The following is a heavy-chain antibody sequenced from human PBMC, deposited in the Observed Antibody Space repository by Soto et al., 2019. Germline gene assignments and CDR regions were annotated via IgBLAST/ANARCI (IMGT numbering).Heavy chain of an antibody. D-gene: IGHD3-22*01. CDR2: IIPIFGTT. Sequence: VKVSCKASGGTFGSDAITWVRQAPGQGLEWVGRIIPIFGTTNYAQNLQGRVTISADKSTLTSYMELHSLTSDDTALYYCARDRTDSGYYTNWLDPWGQGTQVTVSS. V-gene: IGHV1-69*13. CDR3: ARDRTDSGYYTNWLDP. CDR1: GGTFGSDA. J-gene: IGHJ5*02.